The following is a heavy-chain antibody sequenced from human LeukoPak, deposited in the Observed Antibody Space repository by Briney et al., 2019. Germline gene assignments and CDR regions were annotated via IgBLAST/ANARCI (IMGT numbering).Heavy chain of an antibody. Sequence: KFQGRVTITRDTSASTAYMELSSLRSEDTAVYYCARGGFMDVWGQGTTVTVSS. CDR3: ARGGFMDV. J-gene: IGHJ6*02. D-gene: IGHD3-22*01. V-gene: IGHV1-3*01.